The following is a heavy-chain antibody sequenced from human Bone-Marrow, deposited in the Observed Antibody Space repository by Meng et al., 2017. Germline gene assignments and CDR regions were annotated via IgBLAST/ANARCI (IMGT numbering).Heavy chain of an antibody. CDR2: ISYDGSNK. Sequence: SCKDSGFTFSSYAMHWFRQAPGKGLEWVAVISYDGSNKYYADSVKGRFTISRDNSKNTLYLQMNSLRAEDTAVYYCAGETDYYGSGEAFDIWGQGTMVTVSS. CDR1: GFTFSSYA. CDR3: AGETDYYGSGEAFDI. V-gene: IGHV3-30*01. D-gene: IGHD3-10*01. J-gene: IGHJ3*02.